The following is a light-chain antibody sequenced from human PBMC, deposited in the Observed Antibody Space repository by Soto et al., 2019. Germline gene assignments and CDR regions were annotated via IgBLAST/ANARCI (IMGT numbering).Light chain of an antibody. CDR2: DAS. J-gene: IGKJ2*01. CDR1: QDISNY. Sequence: DIQMTQSPSSLSASVGDRVTITCQASQDISNYLNWYQQKPGKAPKLLIYDASNLETGVPSRFSGSGSGTDFTFTISSLQPEDIATYYCQQYDNSLYTFDQGTKLEIK. V-gene: IGKV1-33*01. CDR3: QQYDNSLYT.